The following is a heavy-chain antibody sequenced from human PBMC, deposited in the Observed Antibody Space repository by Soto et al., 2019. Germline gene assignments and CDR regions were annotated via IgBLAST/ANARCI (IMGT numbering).Heavy chain of an antibody. CDR1: GFTFTSSA. CDR2: IVVGSGNT. J-gene: IGHJ5*02. CDR3: GAENAGRRDQGWFDP. Sequence: QMQLVQSGPEVKKPGTSVKVSCKASGFTFTSSAVQWVRQARGQRLEWIGWIVVGSGNTNYAQKFQERVTITRDMSTGTAYMELSSLRSEDTAVYYCGAENAGRRDQGWFDPWGQGTLVTVSS. D-gene: IGHD1-26*01. V-gene: IGHV1-58*01.